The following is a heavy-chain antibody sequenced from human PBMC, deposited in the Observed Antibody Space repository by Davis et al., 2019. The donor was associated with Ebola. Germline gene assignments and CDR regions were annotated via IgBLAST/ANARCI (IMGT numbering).Heavy chain of an antibody. Sequence: SETLSLTCTVSGGSVSSGSYYWSWIRQPPGKGLEWIGYIYYSGSTNYNPSLKSRVTISVDTSKNQFSLKLSSVTAADTAVYYCASIGGAYFDYWGQGTLVTVSS. D-gene: IGHD1-26*01. J-gene: IGHJ4*02. CDR2: IYYSGST. CDR1: GGSVSSGSYY. V-gene: IGHV4-61*01. CDR3: ASIGGAYFDY.